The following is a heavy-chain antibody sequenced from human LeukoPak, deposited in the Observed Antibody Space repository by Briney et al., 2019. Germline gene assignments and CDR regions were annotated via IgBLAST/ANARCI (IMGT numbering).Heavy chain of an antibody. Sequence: KPGGSLRLSCPASGFPFSNYNMNWVRQAPGKGLEWVSSISSTGYIFYADSVKGRFTLSRSNAKNSLYLQMNSLRAEDTAVYYCARRPVLLVPAAIRQRYYYYMDVWGKGTTVTVSS. CDR3: ARRPVLLVPAAIRQRYYYYMDV. D-gene: IGHD2-2*02. CDR2: ISSTGYI. J-gene: IGHJ6*03. CDR1: GFPFSNYN. V-gene: IGHV3-21*01.